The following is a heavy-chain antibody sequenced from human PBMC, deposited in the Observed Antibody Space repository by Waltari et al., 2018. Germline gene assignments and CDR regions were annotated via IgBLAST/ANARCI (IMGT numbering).Heavy chain of an antibody. D-gene: IGHD7-27*01. CDR1: GGSISSYY. V-gene: IGHV4-59*01. CDR3: ARDGDNEGRWFDP. J-gene: IGHJ5*02. Sequence: QVQLQESGPGLVKPSETLSLTCTVSGGSISSYYWTWIRQPPGKGLEWIGYIYYSGSTNYNPSLKSRVTISVDTSKNQFSLKLTSVTAADTAMYFCARDGDNEGRWFDPWGQGTLVTVSS. CDR2: IYYSGST.